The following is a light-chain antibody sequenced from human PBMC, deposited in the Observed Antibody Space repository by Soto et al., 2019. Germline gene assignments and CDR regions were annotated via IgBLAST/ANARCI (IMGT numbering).Light chain of an antibody. CDR2: AAS. J-gene: IGKJ1*01. V-gene: IGKV3-15*01. CDR1: QSIGSN. Sequence: EIVMTQSPATLSVSPGERATLSCRASQSIGSNLAWYQQKPGQAPRLLIYAASISATDFPVRFSGSGSGTEFTLTISGLQSDDFAVYFCQQYNNWPPWTFGHGTKVEIK. CDR3: QQYNNWPPWT.